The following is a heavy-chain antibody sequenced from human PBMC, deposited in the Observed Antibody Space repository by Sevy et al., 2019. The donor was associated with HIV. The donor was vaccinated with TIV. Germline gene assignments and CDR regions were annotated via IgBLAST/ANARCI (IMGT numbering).Heavy chain of an antibody. V-gene: IGHV3-30-3*01. CDR3: ARDLGRGGVAEVYGAFDI. D-gene: IGHD2-8*01. CDR1: GFTFSSYA. J-gene: IGHJ3*02. CDR2: ISYDGSNK. Sequence: GGSLRLSCAASGFTFSSYAMHWVRQAPGKGLEWVAVISYDGSNKYYADSVKGRFTISRDNSKNTLYLQMNSLRAEDTAVYYCARDLGRGGVAEVYGAFDIWGQWTMVTGSS.